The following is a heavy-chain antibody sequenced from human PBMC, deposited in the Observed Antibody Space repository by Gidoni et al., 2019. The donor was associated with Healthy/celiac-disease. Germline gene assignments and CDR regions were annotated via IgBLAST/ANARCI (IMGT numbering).Heavy chain of an antibody. V-gene: IGHV3-33*01. D-gene: IGHD6-19*01. Sequence: QVQLVESGGGVVQPGRSLRLSCAASGFTFSRYGMPWVRQAPGKGLEWVAVIWYDGSNKYYADSVKGRFTISRDNSKNTLYLQMNSLRAEDTAVYYCARDPTSPGYSSGWFDYWGQGTLVTVSS. CDR2: IWYDGSNK. CDR3: ARDPTSPGYSSGWFDY. J-gene: IGHJ4*02. CDR1: GFTFSRYG.